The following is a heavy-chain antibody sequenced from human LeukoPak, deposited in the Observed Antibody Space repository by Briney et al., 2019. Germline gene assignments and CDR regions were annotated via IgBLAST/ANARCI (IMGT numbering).Heavy chain of an antibody. V-gene: IGHV3-23*01. CDR3: AKDAWFGELLSDYYYYMDV. D-gene: IGHD3-10*01. CDR2: ISGSGGRT. J-gene: IGHJ6*03. Sequence: PGGSLRLSCVASAFTFSNYGMSWVRQAPGKGLEWVSVISGSGGRTYYADSVKGRFTISRDNSKNTLYLQMNSLRAEDTAVYYCAKDAWFGELLSDYYYYMDVWGKGTTVTISS. CDR1: AFTFSNYG.